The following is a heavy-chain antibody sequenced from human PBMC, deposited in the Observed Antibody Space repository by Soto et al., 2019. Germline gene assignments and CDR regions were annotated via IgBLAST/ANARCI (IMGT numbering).Heavy chain of an antibody. V-gene: IGHV1-3*01. D-gene: IGHD3-10*01. J-gene: IGHJ5*02. CDR2: INAGNGNT. CDR3: AREGDYYCGSGSYFWFDP. Sequence: QVQLVQSGAEVKKPGASVKVSCKASGYTFTSYAMHWVRQAPGQRLEWMGWINAGNGNTKYSQKFQGRVTITRDTSASSAYMELSSLRSEDTAVYYCAREGDYYCGSGSYFWFDPWGQGTLVTVSS. CDR1: GYTFTSYA.